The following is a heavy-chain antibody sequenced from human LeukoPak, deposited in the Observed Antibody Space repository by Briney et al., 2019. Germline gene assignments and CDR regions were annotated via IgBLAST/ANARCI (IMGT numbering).Heavy chain of an antibody. CDR3: ASGGPYYYGSGSYPH. CDR1: GGSVSSGSYY. D-gene: IGHD3-10*01. CDR2: IYYRGST. Sequence: ETLSLTCTVSGGSVSSGSYYWSWIRQPPGKGLEWIGYIYYRGSTNYNPSLKSRVTISVDTSKNQFSLKLSSVTAADTAVYYCASGGPYYYGSGSYPHWGQGTLVTVSS. J-gene: IGHJ4*02. V-gene: IGHV4-61*01.